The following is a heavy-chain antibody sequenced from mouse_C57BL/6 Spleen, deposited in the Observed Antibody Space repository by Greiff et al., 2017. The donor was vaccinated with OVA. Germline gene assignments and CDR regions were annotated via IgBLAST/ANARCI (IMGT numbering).Heavy chain of an antibody. J-gene: IGHJ2*01. V-gene: IGHV3-6*01. D-gene: IGHD3-2*02. CDR3: ARDLRVPDY. Sequence: EVKLQESGPGLVKPSQSLSLTCSVTGYSITSGYYWNWIRQFPGNKLEWMGYISYDGSNNYNPSLKNRISITRDTSKNQFFLKLNSVTTEDTATYYCARDLRVPDYWGQGTTLTVSS. CDR1: GYSITSGYY. CDR2: ISYDGSN.